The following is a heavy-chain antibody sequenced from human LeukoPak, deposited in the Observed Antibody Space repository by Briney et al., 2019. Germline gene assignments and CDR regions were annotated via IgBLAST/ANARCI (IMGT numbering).Heavy chain of an antibody. D-gene: IGHD3-22*01. CDR2: IYYSGST. CDR3: ARSEVDYYDSSGLSYYYYYMDV. V-gene: IGHV4-59*01. J-gene: IGHJ6*03. CDR1: GVSISSYY. Sequence: SEALSLTCTVSGVSISSYYWSWIRQPPGKGLEWIGYIYYSGSTNYNPSLKSRVTISVDTSKNQFSLKLSSVTAADTAVYYCARSEVDYYDSSGLSYYYYYMDVWGKGTTVTVSS.